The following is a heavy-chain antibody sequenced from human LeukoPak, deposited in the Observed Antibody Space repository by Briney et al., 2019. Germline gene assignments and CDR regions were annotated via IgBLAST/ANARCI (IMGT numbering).Heavy chain of an antibody. CDR3: ASARRVRGVITYATYYFDY. CDR1: GGSFSGYY. CDR2: INHSGST. J-gene: IGHJ4*02. D-gene: IGHD3-10*01. V-gene: IGHV4-34*01. Sequence: PSETLSLTCAVYGGSFSGYYWSWIRQPPGKGLEWIGEINHSGSTNYNPSLKSRVTISVDTSKNQFSLKLSSVTAADTAVYYCASARRVRGVITYATYYFDYWGQGTLVTVPS.